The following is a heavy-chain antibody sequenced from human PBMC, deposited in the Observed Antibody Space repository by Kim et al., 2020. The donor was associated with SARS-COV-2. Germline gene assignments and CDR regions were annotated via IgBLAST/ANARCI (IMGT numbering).Heavy chain of an antibody. V-gene: IGHV3-33*01. CDR1: GFTFSSYG. Sequence: GGSLRLSCAASGFTFSSYGMHWVRQAPGKGLEWVAVIWYDGSNKYYADSVKGRFTISRDNSKNTLYLQMNSLRAEDTAVYYCARGGGSYYRMPYDAFDIWGQGTMVTVSS. D-gene: IGHD1-26*01. CDR2: IWYDGSNK. J-gene: IGHJ3*02. CDR3: ARGGGSYYRMPYDAFDI.